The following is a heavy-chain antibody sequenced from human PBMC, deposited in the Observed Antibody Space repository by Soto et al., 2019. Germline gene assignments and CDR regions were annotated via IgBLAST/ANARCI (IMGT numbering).Heavy chain of an antibody. D-gene: IGHD3-10*01. CDR1: GYTFTRYG. J-gene: IGHJ6*02. CDR3: AKNGQPPYYCYGLDV. CDR2: ISGYNGDA. V-gene: IGHV1-18*01. Sequence: QGQLVQSGAEVKMPGASVKVSCKASGYTFTRYGISWVRQAPGQGLEWMGWISGYNGDANYAQRFQGRVSMTIDTSTTTAYMELRTLTPDDTAVYYCAKNGQPPYYCYGLDVWGQGTTVTVSS.